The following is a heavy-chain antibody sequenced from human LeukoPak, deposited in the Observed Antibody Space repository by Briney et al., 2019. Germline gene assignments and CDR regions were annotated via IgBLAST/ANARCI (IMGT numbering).Heavy chain of an antibody. CDR3: ARLEAAGGSGSYYNPENEGYYFDY. CDR1: GGSISSSSYY. D-gene: IGHD3-10*01. V-gene: IGHV4-39*01. Sequence: PSETLSLTCTVSGGSISSSSYYWGWIRQPPGKGLEWIGSIYYSGSTYYNPSPKSRVTISVDTSKNQFSLKPSSVTAADTAVYYCARLEAAGGSGSYYNPENEGYYFDYWGQGTLVTVSS. J-gene: IGHJ4*02. CDR2: IYYSGST.